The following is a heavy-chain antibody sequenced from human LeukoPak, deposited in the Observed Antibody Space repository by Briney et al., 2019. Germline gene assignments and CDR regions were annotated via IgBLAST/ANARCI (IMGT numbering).Heavy chain of an antibody. CDR1: GFTFGDYA. Sequence: GGSLRLSCTASGFTFGDYAMSWFRQAPGEGLEWVGFIRSKAYGGTTEYAASVKGRFTISRDDSKSIAYLQMNSLKTEDTAVYYCTRDSSTYYYGSGSYFPFFDIWGQGTMVTVSS. CDR2: IRSKAYGGTT. CDR3: TRDSSTYYYGSGSYFPFFDI. J-gene: IGHJ3*02. V-gene: IGHV3-49*03. D-gene: IGHD3-10*01.